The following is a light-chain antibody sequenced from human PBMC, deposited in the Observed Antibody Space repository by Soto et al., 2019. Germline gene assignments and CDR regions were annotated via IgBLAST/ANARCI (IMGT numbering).Light chain of an antibody. V-gene: IGKV3-20*01. Sequence: EMVLTQSPGTLSLSTGERATLSCRASQSVSSSYLAWSQQKPDQAPTLLIYGASNRATAIPDRFSGSGSGTDFTLTISRLEPEDFAVYYCQQYGRALPFGGGTKVAIK. CDR2: GAS. J-gene: IGKJ4*01. CDR1: QSVSSSY. CDR3: QQYGRALP.